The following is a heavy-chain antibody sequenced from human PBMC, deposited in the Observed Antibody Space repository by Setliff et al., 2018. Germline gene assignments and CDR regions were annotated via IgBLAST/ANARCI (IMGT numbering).Heavy chain of an antibody. J-gene: IGHJ4*02. CDR1: GFSFRNCW. V-gene: IGHV3-7*01. CDR2: INPGGSEK. CDR3: LGAGTCSY. D-gene: IGHD3-10*02. Sequence: GESLRLSCVATGFSFRNCWASWVRQAPGKGPEWLASINPGGSEKYYVDSVRGRFTISRDNARNSLSLQMNSLRSDDTAVYYCLGAGTCSYWGQGTRVTVSS.